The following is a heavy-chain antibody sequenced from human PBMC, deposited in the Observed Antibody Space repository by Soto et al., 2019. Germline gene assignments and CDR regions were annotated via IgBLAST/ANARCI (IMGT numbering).Heavy chain of an antibody. CDR1: GYTFTSYA. J-gene: IGHJ5*02. CDR2: INAGNGNT. Sequence: QVQLVQSGAEVKKPGASVKVSCKASGYTFTSYAMHWVRQAPGQRLEWMGWINAGNGNTKYSQKFQGRVTITRDTSASTAYMELSSLRSADTAVYYCASGSGPDNWCDPWGQGTLGTVST. V-gene: IGHV1-3*01. CDR3: ASGSGPDNWCDP.